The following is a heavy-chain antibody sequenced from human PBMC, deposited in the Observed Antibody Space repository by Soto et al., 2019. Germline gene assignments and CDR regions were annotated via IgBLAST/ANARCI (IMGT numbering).Heavy chain of an antibody. CDR1: GYTFTSYA. J-gene: IGHJ5*02. Sequence: GASVKVSCKASGYTFTSYAMHWVRQAPGQRLEWMGWINAGNGNTKYSQKFQGRVTITRDTSASTAYMELSSLRSEDTAVYYCARDQNGDYVNWFDPWGQGTLVTVSS. V-gene: IGHV1-3*01. CDR2: INAGNGNT. CDR3: ARDQNGDYVNWFDP. D-gene: IGHD4-17*01.